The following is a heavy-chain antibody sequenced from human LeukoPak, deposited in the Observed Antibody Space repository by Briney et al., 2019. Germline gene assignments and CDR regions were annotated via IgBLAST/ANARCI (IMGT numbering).Heavy chain of an antibody. Sequence: GGSLRLSCAASGFTFSTYAMIWVRQAPGKGLDWVSGISASSDSTYYADSVKGRFTISRDNSKNTLYLQMNSLGAADTAVYYCAKDRAGYSGARGFDCWGQGTLVTVSS. D-gene: IGHD5-12*01. V-gene: IGHV3-23*01. J-gene: IGHJ4*02. CDR3: AKDRAGYSGARGFDC. CDR1: GFTFSTYA. CDR2: ISASSDST.